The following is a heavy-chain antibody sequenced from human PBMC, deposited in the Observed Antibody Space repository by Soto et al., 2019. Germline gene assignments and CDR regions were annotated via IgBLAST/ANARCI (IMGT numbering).Heavy chain of an antibody. J-gene: IGHJ4*02. D-gene: IGHD2-15*01. V-gene: IGHV3-33*08. CDR3: ARVAERYCSGGSCYLLDY. CDR2: IWYDGSNK. Sequence: GGSLRLSCAASGFTFSSYGMHWVRQAPGKGLEWVAVIWYDGSNKYYADSVKGRFTISRDNSKNTLYLQMNSLRAEDTAVYYCARVAERYCSGGSCYLLDYWGQGTLVTVSS. CDR1: GFTFSSYG.